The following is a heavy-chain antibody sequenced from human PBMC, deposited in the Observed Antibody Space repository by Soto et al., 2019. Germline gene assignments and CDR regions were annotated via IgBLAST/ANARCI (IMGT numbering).Heavy chain of an antibody. CDR1: GYTFTNYW. Sequence: PGESLKISCEASGYTFTNYWIAWVRQMPGKGLEWMGIIYPDDSDTRYRPSFQGQVTISADKSISTAYLQWSSLKASDTAMYYCARQGPYNYGSNDYWGQGTLVTVSS. D-gene: IGHD5-18*01. V-gene: IGHV5-51*01. CDR2: IYPDDSDT. CDR3: ARQGPYNYGSNDY. J-gene: IGHJ4*02.